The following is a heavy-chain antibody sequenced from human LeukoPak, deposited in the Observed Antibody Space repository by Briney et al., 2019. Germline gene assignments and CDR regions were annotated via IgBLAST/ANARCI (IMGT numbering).Heavy chain of an antibody. Sequence: GGSLRLSCAASGFTFSRHWMHWVRQAPGKGLVCVARIKSDGTYSDYGGSVRGRFTISRDNAEDTLYLQMNSLRVEDTALYYCVRHDGYYGVDYWGQGTVVTVSS. V-gene: IGHV3-74*01. J-gene: IGHJ4*02. CDR1: GFTFSRHW. D-gene: IGHD3-10*01. CDR3: VRHDGYYGVDY. CDR2: IKSDGTYS.